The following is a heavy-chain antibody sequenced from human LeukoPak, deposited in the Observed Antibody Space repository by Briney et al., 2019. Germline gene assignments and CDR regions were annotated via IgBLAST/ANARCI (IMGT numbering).Heavy chain of an antibody. J-gene: IGHJ4*02. CDR3: AKPLGIVVVPAAHFDY. CDR1: GFTFSDYY. Sequence: GGSLRLSCAASGFTFSDYYMSWVRQAPGKGLEWVSAISGSGGSTYYADSVKGRFTISRDNSKNTLYLQMNSLRAEDTAVYYCAKPLGIVVVPAAHFDYWGQGTLVTVSS. V-gene: IGHV3-23*01. CDR2: ISGSGGST. D-gene: IGHD2-2*03.